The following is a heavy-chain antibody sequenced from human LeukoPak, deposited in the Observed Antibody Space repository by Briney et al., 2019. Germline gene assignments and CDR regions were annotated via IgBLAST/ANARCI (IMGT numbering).Heavy chain of an antibody. J-gene: IGHJ4*02. V-gene: IGHV3-30*02. CDR1: GFTFSSYG. D-gene: IGHD3-3*01. Sequence: GGTLRLSCAASGFTFSSYGLHWVRQAPGKGLEWVAFIRHDGSNKYYADSVKGRFTISRDNSKNTLYLQMNRLRAEDTAVYYCAKDRSVLRFLEWLSYFDYWGQGTLVTVSS. CDR3: AKDRSVLRFLEWLSYFDY. CDR2: IRHDGSNK.